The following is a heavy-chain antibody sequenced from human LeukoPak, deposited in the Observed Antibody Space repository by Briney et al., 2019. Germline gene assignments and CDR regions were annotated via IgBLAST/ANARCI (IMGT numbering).Heavy chain of an antibody. V-gene: IGHV1-8*01. Sequence: ASVKVSCKASGYTFTSYDINWGRQATGQGLEWMGWMNPNSGNTGYAQKLQGRVTMTRNTSISTAYMELSSLRSEDTAVYYCARGCGGSCYSSGYYGMDVWGQGTTVTVSS. J-gene: IGHJ6*02. D-gene: IGHD2-15*01. CDR3: ARGCGGSCYSSGYYGMDV. CDR2: MNPNSGNT. CDR1: GYTFTSYD.